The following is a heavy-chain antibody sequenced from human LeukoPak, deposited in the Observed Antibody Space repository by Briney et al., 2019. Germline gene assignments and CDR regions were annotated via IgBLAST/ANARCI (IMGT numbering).Heavy chain of an antibody. CDR3: AKGSYYDSSGYYYGRD. Sequence: PGRSLRLSCAASGFTFSSYRMHWVRQAPGKGLEWVAVISYDGSNKYYADSVKGRFTISRDNSKNTLYLQMNSLRAEDTAVYYCAKGSYYDSSGYYYGRDWGQGTLVTVSS. J-gene: IGHJ4*02. D-gene: IGHD3-22*01. CDR1: GFTFSSYR. V-gene: IGHV3-30*18. CDR2: ISYDGSNK.